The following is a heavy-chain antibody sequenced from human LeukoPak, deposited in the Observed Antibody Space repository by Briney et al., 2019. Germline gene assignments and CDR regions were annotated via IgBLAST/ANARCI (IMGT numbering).Heavy chain of an antibody. V-gene: IGHV1-2*02. CDR1: GYTFTDYY. Sequence: SVKVSCKASGYTFTDYYMHWVRQAPGQGLEWMGWINPNSGGTNYAQKFRGRVTMTRDTSISTAYMELSRLRSDDTALYYCARVRSQYYLDYWGQGTLVTVSS. CDR3: ARVRSQYYLDY. J-gene: IGHJ4*02. D-gene: IGHD6-13*01. CDR2: INPNSGGT.